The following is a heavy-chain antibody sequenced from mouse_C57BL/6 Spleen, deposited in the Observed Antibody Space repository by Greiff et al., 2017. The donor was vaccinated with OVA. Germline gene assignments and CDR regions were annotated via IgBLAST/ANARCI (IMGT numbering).Heavy chain of an antibody. CDR3: ARENSGHYFDY. V-gene: IGHV1-19*01. CDR1: GYTFTDYY. Sequence: EVKLMESGPVLVKPGASVKMSCKASGYTFTDYYMNWVKQSHGKSLEWIGVINPYNGGTSYNQKFKGKATLTVDKSSSTDYMELNSMTSEDSADDYCARENSGHYFDYWGQGTTLTVSS. CDR2: INPYNGGT. J-gene: IGHJ2*01.